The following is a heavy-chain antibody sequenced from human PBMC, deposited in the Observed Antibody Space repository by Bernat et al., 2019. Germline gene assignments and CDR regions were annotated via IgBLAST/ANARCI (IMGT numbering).Heavy chain of an antibody. CDR1: GYTFTNYA. D-gene: IGHD6-25*01. V-gene: IGHV1-3*01. CDR3: ARERSGSGYLDY. CDR2: INAGNGNT. J-gene: IGHJ4*02. Sequence: QVQLVQSRAEVEKPGASVKVSCKASGYTFTNYAMHWVRQAPGQRLEWMGWINAGNGNTKYSQKFQGRVTLTRDTSASTAYMELSSLRSDDTAVYYCARERSGSGYLDYWGQGTLVTVSS.